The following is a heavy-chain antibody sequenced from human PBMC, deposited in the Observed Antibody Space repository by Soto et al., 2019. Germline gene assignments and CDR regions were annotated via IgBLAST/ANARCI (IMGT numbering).Heavy chain of an antibody. CDR2: IFYSGNA. V-gene: IGHV4-30-4*01. CDR3: AREYWGYNGLYYFDY. J-gene: IGHJ4*02. D-gene: IGHD1-26*01. CDR1: GGSISSGDYY. Sequence: SETLSLICTVSGGSISSGDYYWSWIRQPPGKGLEWIGYIFYSGNAYYNRPLKSRITTSVDTSKNQFTLQLSSVTAADTAVYYCAREYWGYNGLYYFDYWGQGTLVTVS.